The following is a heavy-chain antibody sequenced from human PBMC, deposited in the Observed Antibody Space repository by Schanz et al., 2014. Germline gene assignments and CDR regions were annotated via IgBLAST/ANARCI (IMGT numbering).Heavy chain of an antibody. V-gene: IGHV3-7*04. CDR2: IKQDGSEK. CDR3: ARDNYYGSGSCAY. CDR1: GFTFSKYW. Sequence: VQLLQFGGGVVQPGRSLRLSCAASGFTFSKYWMSWVRQAPGKGLEWVANIKQDGSEKYYVDAVKGRFTISRDNAKNSMYLHMKSLRGEDTAVYYCARDNYYGSGSCAYWGQGTLVTVSS. J-gene: IGHJ4*02. D-gene: IGHD3-10*01.